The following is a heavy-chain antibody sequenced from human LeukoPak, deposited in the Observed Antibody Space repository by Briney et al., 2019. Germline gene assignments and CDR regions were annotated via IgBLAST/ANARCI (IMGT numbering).Heavy chain of an antibody. J-gene: IGHJ4*02. V-gene: IGHV4-59*01. CDR3: ARGERALEVSGSQLDY. D-gene: IGHD1-26*01. Sequence: SETLSLTCTVSSGAISSYYWSWIRQPPGKGLEWIGYIYYSGSTNYNPSLKSRVTISVDTSKNQFSLKLSSVTAADTAVYYCARGERALEVSGSQLDYWGQGTLVTVSS. CDR2: IYYSGST. CDR1: SGAISSYY.